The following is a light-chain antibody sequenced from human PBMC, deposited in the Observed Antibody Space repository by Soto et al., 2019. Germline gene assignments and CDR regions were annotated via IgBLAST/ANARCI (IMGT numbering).Light chain of an antibody. J-gene: IGLJ3*02. CDR1: SSDVGTYNL. CDR3: CSYTSGNTLV. Sequence: QSALTQPASVSGSPGQSITISCTGTSSDVGTYNLVSWYQQHPGKAPKLIIYDGLRRPSGLSNRFFGSRSGNTASLTISGLQAEDEADYYCCSYTSGNTLVFGGGTKLTVL. CDR2: DGL. V-gene: IGLV2-23*01.